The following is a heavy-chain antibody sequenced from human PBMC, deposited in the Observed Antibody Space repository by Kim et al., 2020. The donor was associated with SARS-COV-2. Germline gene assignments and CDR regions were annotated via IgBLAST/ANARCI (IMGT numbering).Heavy chain of an antibody. CDR1: GASISSPSYY. V-gene: IGHV4-39*01. CDR3: ARHFGTARELIVMAYNWFDP. J-gene: IGHJ5*02. D-gene: IGHD1-7*01. Sequence: SETLSLTCTVSGASISSPSYYWAWIRQPPGKGLEWIGSIHKSGSTYDNPSLKGRVTLSVDTSKNQFSLKLSSLSAADTAVYFCARHFGTARELIVMAYNWFDPWGQGTRVTVSS. CDR2: IHKSGST.